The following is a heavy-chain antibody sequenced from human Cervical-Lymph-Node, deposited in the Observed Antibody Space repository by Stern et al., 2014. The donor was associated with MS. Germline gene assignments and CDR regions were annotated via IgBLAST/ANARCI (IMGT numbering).Heavy chain of an antibody. D-gene: IGHD2-15*01. V-gene: IGHV4-4*02. Sequence: QLQLQESGPGLVKTSGTLSLTCAVSGGSISSSNWWRWVRRPPGKGLEWIGEIFKSGTPNSNPSLKSRVPISVDTSKNQFSLKLSSVTAADTAVYYCARQGSWYSIDYWGQGTLVTVSS. CDR2: IFKSGTP. CDR1: GGSISSSNW. J-gene: IGHJ4*02. CDR3: ARQGSWYSIDY.